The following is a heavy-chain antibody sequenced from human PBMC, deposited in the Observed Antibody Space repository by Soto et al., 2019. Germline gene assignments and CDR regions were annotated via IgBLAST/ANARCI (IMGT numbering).Heavy chain of an antibody. CDR2: IIPIFGTA. D-gene: IGHD4-4*01. V-gene: IGHV1-69*13. CDR1: GGTFSSYA. J-gene: IGHJ2*01. Sequence: SVKVSFKASGGTFSSYAISWVRQAPGQGLEWMGGIIPIFGTANYAQKFQGRVTITADESTSTAYMEPSSLRSEDTAVYYCAKKRRDGYSYWYFDLWGRGTLVTVS. CDR3: AKKRRDGYSYWYFDL.